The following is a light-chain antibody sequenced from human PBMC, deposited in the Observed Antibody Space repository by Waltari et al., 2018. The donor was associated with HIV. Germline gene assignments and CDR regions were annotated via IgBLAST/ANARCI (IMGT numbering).Light chain of an antibody. CDR2: EVT. CDR1: AINVVLFTL. J-gene: IGLJ2*01. V-gene: IGLV2-8*01. CDR3: SSYAGSATLA. Sequence: HSARPRPPPAPGPPGHPVTISCTGTAINVVLFTLSPCYNHRPGEAPKLMIYEVTKRPSGVPARFSGSKSGNTASLTVSGLQAEDEADYYCSSYAGSATLAFGGGTKLTVL.